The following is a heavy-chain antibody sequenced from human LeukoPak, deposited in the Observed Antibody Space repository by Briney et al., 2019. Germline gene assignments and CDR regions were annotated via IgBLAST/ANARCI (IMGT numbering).Heavy chain of an antibody. V-gene: IGHV3-21*01. Sequence: PGGSLRLSCAASGFTFSSYSMNWVRQAPGKGLEWVSSISSSSSYIYYADSVKGRFTISRDNAKNSLYLQMNSLRAEDTAVYYCARDFCAPYPTVGDAFDIWGQGTMVTVSS. J-gene: IGHJ3*02. CDR3: ARDFCAPYPTVGDAFDI. D-gene: IGHD4-11*01. CDR1: GFTFSSYS. CDR2: ISSSSSYI.